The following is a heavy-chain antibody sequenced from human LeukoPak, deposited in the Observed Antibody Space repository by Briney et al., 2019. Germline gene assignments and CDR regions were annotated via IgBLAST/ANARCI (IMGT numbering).Heavy chain of an antibody. V-gene: IGHV4-34*01. CDR1: GGSFSGYY. CDR3: ARGGRLLGTDS. CDR2: INHSGST. J-gene: IGHJ4*02. Sequence: KPSETLSLTRAVYGGSFSGYYWSWIRQPPGKGLEWIGEINHSGSTNYNPSLKSRVTISVDTSKNQFSLKLSSVTAADTAIYYCARGGRLLGTDSWGQGTLVAVSS. D-gene: IGHD2-21*01.